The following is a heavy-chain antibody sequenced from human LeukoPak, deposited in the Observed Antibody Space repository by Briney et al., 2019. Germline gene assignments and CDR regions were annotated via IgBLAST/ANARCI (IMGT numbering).Heavy chain of an antibody. CDR1: GRSVSIYY. CDR3: VRDQELGS. V-gene: IGHV4-59*02. Sequence: SETLSLTWTVSGRSVSIYYWNWIRHPPGKVLGWIGYIYNSGNTDYNPCFKGRVPISADTSKNQFSLKLTSVTAADTAGYYCVRDQELGSWGQGTLVTVSS. J-gene: IGHJ5*02. CDR2: IYNSGNT. D-gene: IGHD3-16*01.